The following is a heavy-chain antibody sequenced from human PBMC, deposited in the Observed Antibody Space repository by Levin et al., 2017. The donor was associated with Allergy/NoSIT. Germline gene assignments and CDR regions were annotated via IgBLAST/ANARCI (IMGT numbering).Heavy chain of an antibody. Sequence: GESLKISCAASGFTFSNYAMHWVRQAPGKGLEWVALTSNDESNKHYADSVKGRFTISRDNSKDTLYLQINSLRDEDMAVYYCARGRGSGSYLIDYWGQGTLVTVSS. CDR2: TSNDESNK. D-gene: IGHD3-10*01. J-gene: IGHJ4*02. CDR3: ARGRGSGSYLIDY. CDR1: GFTFSNYA. V-gene: IGHV3-30-3*01.